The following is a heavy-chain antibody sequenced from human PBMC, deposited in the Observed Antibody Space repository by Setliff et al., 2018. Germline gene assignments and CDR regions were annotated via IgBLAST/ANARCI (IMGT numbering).Heavy chain of an antibody. CDR2: IRMKVYGGTP. V-gene: IGHV3-49*04. CDR3: ARALRPSGDVFDV. CDR1: GFAISSCW. J-gene: IGHJ3*01. D-gene: IGHD6-25*01. Sequence: GGSLRLSCVASGFAISSCWMSWVRQAPGKGLEWVAYIRMKVYGGTPEYAASVKGRFSISRDDSESIAYLQMNSLKTDDTAMYFCARALRPSGDVFDVWGPGTMVTVSS.